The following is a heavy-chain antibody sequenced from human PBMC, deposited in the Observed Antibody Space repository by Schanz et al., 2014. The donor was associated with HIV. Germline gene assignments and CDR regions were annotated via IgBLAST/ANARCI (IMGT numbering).Heavy chain of an antibody. CDR1: GYTFSSYG. Sequence: QVQLVQSGDEVKKPGASVKVSCKASGYTFSSYGISWVRQAPGQGLEWMGWISAYNGNTNYAQNLQGRVTMTTDTFTSTAYMELRSLRSDDTAVYYCARDRGSISWMGRAFDIWGQGTMVTVSS. CDR3: ARDRGSISWMGRAFDI. V-gene: IGHV1-18*04. J-gene: IGHJ3*02. D-gene: IGHD2-2*01. CDR2: ISAYNGNT.